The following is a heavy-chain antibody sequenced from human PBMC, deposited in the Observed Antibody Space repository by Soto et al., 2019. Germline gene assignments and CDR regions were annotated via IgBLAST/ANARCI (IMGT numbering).Heavy chain of an antibody. J-gene: IGHJ1*01. CDR1: GFTFDDHA. CDR2: INWNSGSI. D-gene: IGHD6-13*01. Sequence: SLRLSCAASGFTFDDHAMHWVRQVPGKGLGWVSGINWNSGSIGYADSVKGRFAISRDNAKNSLHLQMNSLRAEDTAFYYCVKDESINWYSGHFRHWGQGTLVTVSS. V-gene: IGHV3-9*01. CDR3: VKDESINWYSGHFRH.